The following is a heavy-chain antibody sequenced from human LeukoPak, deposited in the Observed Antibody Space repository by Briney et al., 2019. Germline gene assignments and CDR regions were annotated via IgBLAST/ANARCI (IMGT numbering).Heavy chain of an antibody. CDR1: GYTFTGYY. D-gene: IGHD3-10*01. CDR2: INPNSGGT. V-gene: IGHV1-2*02. Sequence: ASVKVSCKASGYTFTGYYMHWVRQAPGQGLEWMGWINPNSGGTNYAQKFQGRVTMTRDTSISTAYMELSRLRSEDTAVYYCATAAGFGETPANYWGQGTLVTVSS. J-gene: IGHJ4*02. CDR3: ATAAGFGETPANY.